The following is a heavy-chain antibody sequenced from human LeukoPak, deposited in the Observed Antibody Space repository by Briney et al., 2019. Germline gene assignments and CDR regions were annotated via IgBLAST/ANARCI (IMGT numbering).Heavy chain of an antibody. Sequence: PSETLSLTCTVSGDSISSSDYCWSWIRQPPGRGLEFVGCLYFSGSTYYNPSLNGRVTISVDTSKNQFSLNLYSMTAADTALYFCARHRSHHGWFDPWVQGTLVTVSS. J-gene: IGHJ5*02. CDR2: LYFSGST. D-gene: IGHD2-8*01. V-gene: IGHV4-39*01. CDR1: GDSISSSDYC. CDR3: ARHRSHHGWFDP.